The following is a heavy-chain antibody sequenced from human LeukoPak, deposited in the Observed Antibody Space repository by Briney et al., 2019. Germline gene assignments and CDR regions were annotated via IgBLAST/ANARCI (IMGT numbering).Heavy chain of an antibody. J-gene: IGHJ4*02. CDR3: ARGRGSGSYNSIHY. CDR1: GFTFDNYG. Sequence: GGSLRLSCAASGFTFDNYGMSWVRQAPGKGLEWVSGTNWNGGSTGYADPVKGRFTISRDNAKNSLYLQMNSLRVEDTASYYCARGRGSGSYNSIHYWGQGTLVTVSS. D-gene: IGHD3-10*01. V-gene: IGHV3-20*04. CDR2: TNWNGGST.